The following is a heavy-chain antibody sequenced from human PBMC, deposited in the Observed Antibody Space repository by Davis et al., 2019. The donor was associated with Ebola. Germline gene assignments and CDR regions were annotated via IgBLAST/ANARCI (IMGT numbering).Heavy chain of an antibody. CDR1: GFTFSGHS. CDR3: AKRLSAWYFDY. CDR2: ITSGNSI. J-gene: IGHJ4*02. D-gene: IGHD6-19*01. Sequence: PGGSLRLSCAASGFTFSGHSMNWVRQAPGKGLEWVSSITSGNSIYYADSVKGRFTISRDNSKSTLYLQMSSLRVEDTAVYYCAKRLSAWYFDYWGQGTLVTVSS. V-gene: IGHV3-21*04.